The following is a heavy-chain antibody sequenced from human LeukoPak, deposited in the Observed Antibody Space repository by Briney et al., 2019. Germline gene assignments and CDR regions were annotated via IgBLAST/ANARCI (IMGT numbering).Heavy chain of an antibody. CDR2: IIPIFGTA. J-gene: IGHJ6*03. CDR3: ARDGTAAAGTDYYYYMDV. V-gene: IGHV1-69*05. D-gene: IGHD6-13*01. Sequence: GASVTVSCKASGGTFSSYAISWVRQAPGQGLEGMGGIIPIFGTANYAQKFQGRVTITTDESTSTAYMELSSLRSEDTAVYYCARDGTAAAGTDYYYYMDVWGKGTTVTVSS. CDR1: GGTFSSYA.